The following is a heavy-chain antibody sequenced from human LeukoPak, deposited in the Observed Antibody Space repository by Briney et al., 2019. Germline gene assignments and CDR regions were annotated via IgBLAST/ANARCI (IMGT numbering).Heavy chain of an antibody. Sequence: SETLSLTCTVSGGSISSYYWSWIRQPPGKGLEWIGYIYYSGSTNYNPSLKSRVTISVDTSKNQFSLKLSSVTVADTAVYYCARAPRAYGGNSHFDYWGQGTLVTVSS. CDR3: ARAPRAYGGNSHFDY. CDR2: IYYSGST. V-gene: IGHV4-59*01. CDR1: GGSISSYY. D-gene: IGHD4-23*01. J-gene: IGHJ4*02.